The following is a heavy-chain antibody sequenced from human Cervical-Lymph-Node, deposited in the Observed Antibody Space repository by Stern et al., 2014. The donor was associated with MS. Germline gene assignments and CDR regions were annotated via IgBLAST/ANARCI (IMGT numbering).Heavy chain of an antibody. Sequence: QVQLVESGPGLVKPSQTLSLTCTVSGGSISSGGYYWSWIRQHPGKGLEWIGYIYYSGSTYYNPSLKSRVTISVDTSKNQFSLKLSSVTAADTAVYYCARTTARAKSIAADHWGQGTLVTVSS. CDR3: ARTTARAKSIAADH. CDR2: IYYSGST. CDR1: GGSISSGGYY. V-gene: IGHV4-31*03. D-gene: IGHD6-13*01. J-gene: IGHJ4*02.